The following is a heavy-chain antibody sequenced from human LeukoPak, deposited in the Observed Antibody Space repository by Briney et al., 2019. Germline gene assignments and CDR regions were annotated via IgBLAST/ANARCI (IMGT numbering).Heavy chain of an antibody. CDR3: AGPSYDFWSGYLPHYYMDV. D-gene: IGHD3-3*01. Sequence: SETLSLTCAVSGGSISSSNWWSWVSQPPGKGLEWIGEIYHSGSTNYNPSLKSRVTISVDKSKNQFSLKLSSVTAADTAVYYCAGPSYDFWSGYLPHYYMDVWGKGTTVTVSS. J-gene: IGHJ6*03. CDR2: IYHSGST. V-gene: IGHV4-4*02. CDR1: GGSISSSNW.